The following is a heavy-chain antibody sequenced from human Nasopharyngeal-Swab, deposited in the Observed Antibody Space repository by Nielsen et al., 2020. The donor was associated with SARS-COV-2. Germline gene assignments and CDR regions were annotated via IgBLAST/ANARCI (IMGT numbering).Heavy chain of an antibody. Sequence: SVNVSCLASVYTFTSYYMHWVRQAPGQGLEWMGIINPSGGSTSYAQKFQGRVTMTRDTSTSTVYMELSSLRSEDTAVYYCARLNSGSYFLDYWGQGTLVTVSS. CDR3: ARLNSGSYFLDY. CDR2: INPSGGST. CDR1: VYTFTSYY. D-gene: IGHD1-26*01. V-gene: IGHV1-46*01. J-gene: IGHJ4*02.